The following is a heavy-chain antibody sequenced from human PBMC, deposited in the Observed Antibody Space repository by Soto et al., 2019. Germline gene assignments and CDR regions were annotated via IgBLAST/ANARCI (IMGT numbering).Heavy chain of an antibody. J-gene: IGHJ4*02. CDR3: ARAGDFWSGYLGYYFDY. CDR1: RYTFTGDY. D-gene: IGHD3-3*01. Sequence: ASVKVSCKASRYTFTGDYMHWVRQAPGQGLEWMGWINPNSGGTNYAQKFQGWVTMTRDTSISTAYMELSRLRSDDTAVYYCARAGDFWSGYLGYYFDYWGQGTLVTVSS. V-gene: IGHV1-2*04. CDR2: INPNSGGT.